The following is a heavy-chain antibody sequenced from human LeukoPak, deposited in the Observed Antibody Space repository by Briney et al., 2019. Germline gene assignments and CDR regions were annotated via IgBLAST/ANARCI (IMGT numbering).Heavy chain of an antibody. V-gene: IGHV3-7*01. CDR3: ARNFYETTGFYYDAFDI. CDR1: GFTFSSYW. Sequence: GGSLRLSCAASGFTFSSYWMSWVRQAPGKGLEWVANIKQDGSEKYYVDSVKGRFTISRDNAKNSLYLQMNSLRAEDTAVYYCARNFYETTGFYYDAFDIWGQGTAVTVSS. CDR2: IKQDGSEK. D-gene: IGHD3-22*01. J-gene: IGHJ3*02.